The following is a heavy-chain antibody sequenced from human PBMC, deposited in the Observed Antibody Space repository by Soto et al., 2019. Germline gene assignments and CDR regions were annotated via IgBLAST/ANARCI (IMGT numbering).Heavy chain of an antibody. CDR3: ARGLDYYDSSGPKEAFDI. Sequence: GASVKVSCKASGYTFTSYAMHWVRQAPGQRLEWMGWIDAGNGNTKYSQKFRGRVTITRDTSASTAYMELSSLRSEDTAVYYCARGLDYYDSSGPKEAFDIWGQGTMVTVSS. D-gene: IGHD3-22*01. V-gene: IGHV1-3*01. CDR1: GYTFTSYA. CDR2: IDAGNGNT. J-gene: IGHJ3*02.